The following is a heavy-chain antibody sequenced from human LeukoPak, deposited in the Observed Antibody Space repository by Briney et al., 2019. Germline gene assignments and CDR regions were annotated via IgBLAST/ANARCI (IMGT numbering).Heavy chain of an antibody. J-gene: IGHJ5*02. CDR3: ARRNWRTSLGWFDP. D-gene: IGHD1-20*01. CDR2: IYYAGNT. Sequence: SETLSLTCTVSGGAIIGYYWSWIRQPPGKGLEWIGYIYYAGNTIYNPSLNSRVTISIDTSKNQLSLRLSSVTAADTAVYYCARRNWRTSLGWFDPWGQGTLVTVSS. CDR1: GGAIIGYY. V-gene: IGHV4-59*08.